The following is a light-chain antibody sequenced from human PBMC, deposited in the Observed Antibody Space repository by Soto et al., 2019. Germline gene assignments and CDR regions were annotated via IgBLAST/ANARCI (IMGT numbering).Light chain of an antibody. Sequence: EIVLTQSPGTLSLSPGERATLSCRASQSVSSSYLAWYQQKPGQAPRLLIYGASSRATGIPDRFSGSGSGTDFTLTISRLEPEDFAVYYCQQCGSSPKMYTFGQGTKLEIK. CDR3: QQCGSSPKMYT. CDR1: QSVSSSY. CDR2: GAS. V-gene: IGKV3-20*01. J-gene: IGKJ2*01.